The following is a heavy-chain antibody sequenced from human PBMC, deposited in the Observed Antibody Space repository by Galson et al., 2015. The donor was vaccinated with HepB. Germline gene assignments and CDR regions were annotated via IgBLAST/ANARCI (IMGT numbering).Heavy chain of an antibody. Sequence: SVKVSCKASGYTFTGYYMHWVRQAPGQGLEWMGRINPNSGGTNYAQKFQGRVTMTRDTSISTAYMELSRLRSDDTAVYYCARSPFGVAAAELHFDYWGQGTLVTVSS. V-gene: IGHV1-2*06. J-gene: IGHJ4*02. CDR2: INPNSGGT. CDR3: ARSPFGVAAAELHFDY. D-gene: IGHD2-2*01. CDR1: GYTFTGYY.